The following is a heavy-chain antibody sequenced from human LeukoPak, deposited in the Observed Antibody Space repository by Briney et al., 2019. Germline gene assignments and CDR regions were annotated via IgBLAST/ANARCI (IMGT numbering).Heavy chain of an antibody. V-gene: IGHV4-34*01. J-gene: IGHJ5*02. CDR2: INHSGST. CDR3: ARGRGYCSGGSCSGHYKHNWFDP. D-gene: IGHD2-15*01. Sequence: SETLSLTCAVYGGSFSSYYWSWIRQPPGKGLEWIGEINHSGSTKYNPSFMRRVSISFETTKNQFSLKLSSGTAAEAAVYYCARGRGYCSGGSCSGHYKHNWFDPWGQGTLVTVSS. CDR1: GGSFSSYY.